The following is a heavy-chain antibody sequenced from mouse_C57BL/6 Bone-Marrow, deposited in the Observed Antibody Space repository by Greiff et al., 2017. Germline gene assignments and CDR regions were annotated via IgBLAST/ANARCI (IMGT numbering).Heavy chain of an antibody. CDR3: ARGTTVVDYYAMDY. Sequence: EVKLVESGGGLVKPGGSLKLSCAASGFTFSSYAMSWVRQTPEKRLAWVATISDGGSYTYYPDNVKGRFTISRDNAKNNLYLQMSHLKSEDTAMYYCARGTTVVDYYAMDYWGQGTSVTVSS. CDR1: GFTFSSYA. D-gene: IGHD1-1*01. CDR2: ISDGGSYT. V-gene: IGHV5-4*03. J-gene: IGHJ4*01.